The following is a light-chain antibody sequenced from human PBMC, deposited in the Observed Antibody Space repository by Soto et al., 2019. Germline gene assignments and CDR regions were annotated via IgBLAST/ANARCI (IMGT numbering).Light chain of an antibody. CDR2: GAS. CDR3: QQYGSSPPT. CDR1: QSVRDNF. Sequence: EIVLAQSPGTLSLSPGEGATLSCRASQSVRDNFLAWYQKKPGQAPTLLIYGASSRATGTPDRFTGSGSGTDFTLTINRLEPEDFAVYYCQQYGSSPPTFGQGTRLDIK. J-gene: IGKJ5*01. V-gene: IGKV3-20*01.